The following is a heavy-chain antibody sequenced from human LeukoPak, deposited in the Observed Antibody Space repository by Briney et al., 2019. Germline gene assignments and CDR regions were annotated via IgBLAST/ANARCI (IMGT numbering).Heavy chain of an antibody. Sequence: GGSLRLSCVASGITFNIYSMAWLRQAPGKGLEWVSAVGGSGAGTHYADSVKGRFIISRDNSKNTLYLQMNSLRADDTAVYYCAKESSLTYLSEFLIWAEYWGQGTLVTVSS. CDR2: VGGSGAGT. J-gene: IGHJ4*02. D-gene: IGHD2/OR15-2a*01. V-gene: IGHV3-23*01. CDR1: GITFNIYS. CDR3: AKESSLTYLSEFLIWAEY.